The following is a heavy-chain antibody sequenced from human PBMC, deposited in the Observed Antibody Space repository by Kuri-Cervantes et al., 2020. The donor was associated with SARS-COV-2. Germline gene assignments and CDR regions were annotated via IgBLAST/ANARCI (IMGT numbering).Heavy chain of an antibody. CDR3: ARASVRGIIITYHSYGMDV. Sequence: ASVKVSCKASGYTLTGYYMHWVRQAPGQGLEWMGWINPNSGGTNYAQKCQGWVTMTRDTSISTAYMELSRLRSDDTAVYYCARASVRGIIITYHSYGMDVWGQGTTVTVSS. CDR2: INPNSGGT. J-gene: IGHJ6*02. CDR1: GYTLTGYY. V-gene: IGHV1-2*04. D-gene: IGHD3-10*01.